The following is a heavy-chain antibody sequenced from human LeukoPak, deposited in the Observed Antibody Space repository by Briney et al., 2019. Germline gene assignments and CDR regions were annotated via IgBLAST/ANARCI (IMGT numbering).Heavy chain of an antibody. CDR2: INPNSGGT. D-gene: IGHD1-26*01. V-gene: IGHV1-2*06. Sequence: ASVKVSCKASGYTFTDYYMQWVRQAPGQGLEWMGRINPNSGGTNYAQKFQGRVTMTRDTSISTAYMELSRLRSDDTAVYYCARDLGGSYYNYFHYWGQGTLVTVSS. J-gene: IGHJ4*02. CDR1: GYTFTDYY. CDR3: ARDLGGSYYNYFHY.